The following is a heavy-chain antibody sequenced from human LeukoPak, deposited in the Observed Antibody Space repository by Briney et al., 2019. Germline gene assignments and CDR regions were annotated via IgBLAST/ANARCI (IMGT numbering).Heavy chain of an antibody. CDR1: GDSISSYY. J-gene: IGHJ4*02. D-gene: IGHD3/OR15-3a*01. V-gene: IGHV4-59*04. Sequence: SETLSLTCTVSGDSISSYYWSWIRQPPGKGLEWIGSIYYTGNTYYNASLKSRVTISIDTSKNQISLRLTSVTATDTAMYYCARQTGSGLFTLPGGQGTLVTVSS. CDR2: IYYTGNT. CDR3: ARQTGSGLFTLP.